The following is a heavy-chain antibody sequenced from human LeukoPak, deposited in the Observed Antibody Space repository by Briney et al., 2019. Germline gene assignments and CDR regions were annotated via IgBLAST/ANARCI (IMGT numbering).Heavy chain of an antibody. CDR1: GFTFRSYA. Sequence: PGGSLRLSCAASGFTFRSYAISWVRQAPGKGLEWVSAISGSGGRTYYADSVKGRFTISRDNSKNTLYLQMNSLRAEDAAVYYCAKEENYYDSSGYRHNAYWGQGTLVTVSS. D-gene: IGHD3-22*01. J-gene: IGHJ4*02. CDR2: ISGSGGRT. V-gene: IGHV3-23*01. CDR3: AKEENYYDSSGYRHNAY.